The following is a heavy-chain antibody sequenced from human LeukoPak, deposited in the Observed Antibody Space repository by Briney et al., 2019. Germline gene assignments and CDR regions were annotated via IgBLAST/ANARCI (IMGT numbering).Heavy chain of an antibody. CDR1: GGSISRSDNY. V-gene: IGHV4-30-4*01. CDR2: LHYSGST. D-gene: IGHD2-15*01. J-gene: IGHJ3*01. Sequence: SQTLSLTCNVSGGSISRSDNYWSWIRQPPGKGLEWIGYLHYSGSTYYNPSLRSRATISGDTSKNQFSLKLSSVTAADTAVYYCARDCAGGSCYHIHDACDVWGQGTLVKVSS. CDR3: ARDCAGGSCYHIHDACDV.